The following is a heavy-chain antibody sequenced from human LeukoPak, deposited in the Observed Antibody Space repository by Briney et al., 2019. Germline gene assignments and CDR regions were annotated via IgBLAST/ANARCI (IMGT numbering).Heavy chain of an antibody. CDR1: GITFSNYY. CDR3: AKDIGTPYRSSWSFDY. D-gene: IGHD6-13*01. Sequence: GGSLRLSCVTSGITFSNYYMHWVRQVPGEGLVWVSHIIQDGSVTSYADSVKGRFTISRDNAKNTVYLQLNNLRAEDTAVYYCAKDIGTPYRSSWSFDYWGQGTLVTVSS. J-gene: IGHJ4*02. V-gene: IGHV3-74*01. CDR2: IIQDGSVT.